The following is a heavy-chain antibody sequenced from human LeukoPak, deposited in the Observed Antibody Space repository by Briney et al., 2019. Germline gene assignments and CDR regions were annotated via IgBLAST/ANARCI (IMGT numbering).Heavy chain of an antibody. CDR3: AKETTYYDFWSGRGYFDY. CDR1: GFTFSSYA. D-gene: IGHD3-3*01. V-gene: IGHV3-23*01. J-gene: IGHJ4*02. Sequence: GGSLRLSCAVSGFTFSSYAMSWVRQPPGKGLEWVSAISGSGGSTYYADSVKGRFTISRDNSKNTLYLQMNSLRAEDTAVYYCAKETTYYDFWSGRGYFDYWGQGTLVTVSS. CDR2: ISGSGGST.